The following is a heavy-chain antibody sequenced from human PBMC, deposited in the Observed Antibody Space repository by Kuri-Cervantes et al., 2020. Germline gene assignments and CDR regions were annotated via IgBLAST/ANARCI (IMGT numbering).Heavy chain of an antibody. CDR2: IDSDATGI. V-gene: IGHV3-74*03. Sequence: GGSLRLSCTASGFAFSASWMHWVRQVPGQGPMWVARIDSDATGIKYADAVKGRFTISRDNSKNIAYLQMDSLRTDDTAVYYCARSGNYHYFVYRGQGTLVTVSS. J-gene: IGHJ4*02. CDR3: ARSGNYHYFVY. CDR1: GFAFSASW. D-gene: IGHD5-24*01.